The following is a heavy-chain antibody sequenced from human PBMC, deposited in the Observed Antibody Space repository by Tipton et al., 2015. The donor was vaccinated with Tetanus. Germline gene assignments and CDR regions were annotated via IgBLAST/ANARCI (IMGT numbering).Heavy chain of an antibody. CDR3: AREDVDYHDGSGFYAFDV. CDR2: IYVPGAT. D-gene: IGHD3-22*01. Sequence: TLSLTCSVSGVSISNYYWNWIRQPAGKGLEWIGRIYVPGATNHSPALQSRFTMSIDRAKNQISLTLASVTAADAAMYYCAREDVDYHDGSGFYAFDVWGRGTMVAVSS. J-gene: IGHJ3*01. V-gene: IGHV4-4*07. CDR1: GVSISNYY.